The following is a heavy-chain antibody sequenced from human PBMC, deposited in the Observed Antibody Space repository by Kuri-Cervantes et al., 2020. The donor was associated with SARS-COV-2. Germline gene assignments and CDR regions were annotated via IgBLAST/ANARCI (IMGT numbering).Heavy chain of an antibody. D-gene: IGHD4-17*01. CDR3: VRGRSFDY. V-gene: IGHV4-30-2*01. J-gene: IGHJ4*02. CDR1: GGSISSGGYY. Sequence: SETLSLTCTVSGGSISSGGYYWSWIRQPQGKGQEWIGYIYHSGSTYYNPALKSRVTISVDRSKNQFSLKLSSVTDADTAVYYCVRGRSFDYWGQGTLVTVSS. CDR2: IYHSGST.